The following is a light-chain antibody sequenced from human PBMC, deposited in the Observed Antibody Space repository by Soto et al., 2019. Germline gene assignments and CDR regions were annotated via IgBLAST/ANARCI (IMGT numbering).Light chain of an antibody. Sequence: QSALTQPPSASGSPGQSVTISCTGTSSDVGYDNYVSWFQQHPGKAPKLMIYEVSRRPSGVSNRFSGSKSANTASLTISGLQAEDEADYYCTSHTASSTWVFGGGTKVTVL. CDR1: SSDVGYDNY. CDR3: TSHTASSTWV. CDR2: EVS. V-gene: IGLV2-14*01. J-gene: IGLJ3*02.